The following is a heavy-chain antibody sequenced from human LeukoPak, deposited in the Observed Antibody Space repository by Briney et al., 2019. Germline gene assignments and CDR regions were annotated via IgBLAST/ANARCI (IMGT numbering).Heavy chain of an antibody. CDR3: AKDDCSGGSCYPTLAGDY. CDR2: ISTSSSYI. D-gene: IGHD2-15*01. V-gene: IGHV3-21*01. J-gene: IGHJ4*02. CDR1: GFTFSSYS. Sequence: GGSLRLSCAASGFTFSSYSMNWVRQAPGKGLEWVSSISTSSSYIYYADSVKGRFTISRDHSKNTLYLQMNSLRAEDTAVYYCAKDDCSGGSCYPTLAGDYWGQGTLVTVSS.